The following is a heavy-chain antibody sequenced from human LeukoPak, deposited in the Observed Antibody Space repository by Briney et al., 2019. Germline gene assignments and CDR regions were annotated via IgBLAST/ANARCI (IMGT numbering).Heavy chain of an antibody. CDR1: GGSISSSSYY. V-gene: IGHV4-39*07. CDR2: IYYSGST. D-gene: IGHD3-22*01. Sequence: PSETLSLTCTVSGGSISSSSYYWGWIRQPPGKGLEWIGSIYYSGSTYYNPSLKSRVTISVDTSKNQFSLKLSSVAAADTAVYYCAREPYHYDSSGGPQRWGQGTLVTVSS. CDR3: AREPYHYDSSGGPQR. J-gene: IGHJ1*01.